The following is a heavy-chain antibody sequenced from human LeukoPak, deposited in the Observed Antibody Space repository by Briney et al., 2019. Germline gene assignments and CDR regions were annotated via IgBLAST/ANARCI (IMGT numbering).Heavy chain of an antibody. D-gene: IGHD6-19*01. Sequence: GASVKVSCKASGYTFTDYYIHWVRQAPGQGLEWMGWINPNSGGAHYAQKFQGRITMTGDTSISTAYMELSRLRSDDTAVYYCARDGYSSGWYMVDFDYWGQGTLVTVSS. CDR2: INPNSGGA. CDR3: ARDGYSSGWYMVDFDY. V-gene: IGHV1-2*02. CDR1: GYTFTDYY. J-gene: IGHJ4*02.